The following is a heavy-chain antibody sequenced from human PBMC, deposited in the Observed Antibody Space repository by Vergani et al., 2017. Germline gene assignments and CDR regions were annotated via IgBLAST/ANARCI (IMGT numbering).Heavy chain of an antibody. V-gene: IGHV2-5*01. CDR1: GFSLTTGGEG. CDR3: VHRLGYFDWDGAVDV. CDR2: VYWNDDE. D-gene: IGHD3-9*01. J-gene: IGHJ3*01. Sequence: QITLRESGPTLVKPTQTLTLTCTFSGFSLTTGGEGVGWIRQPPGRDLEWLAFVYWNDDERYSPSLKSRVTITKDTSKKEVILTMATMDPVDTATYYCVHRLGYFDWDGAVDVWGPGTMVTVSS.